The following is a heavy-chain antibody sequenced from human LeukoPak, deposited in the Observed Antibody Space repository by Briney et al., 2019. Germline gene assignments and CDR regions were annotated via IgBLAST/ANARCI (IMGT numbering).Heavy chain of an antibody. Sequence: PGGSLRLSCAASGFTFSSYAMHWVRQAPGKGLEWVAVISYDGSNKYYADSVKGRFTISRDNSKNTLYLQMNSLRVDDTALYHCAKSYDTSTSPDHWGQGILVSVSS. CDR2: ISYDGSNK. V-gene: IGHV3-30-3*02. J-gene: IGHJ5*02. CDR3: AKSYDTSTSPDH. D-gene: IGHD3-3*01. CDR1: GFTFSSYA.